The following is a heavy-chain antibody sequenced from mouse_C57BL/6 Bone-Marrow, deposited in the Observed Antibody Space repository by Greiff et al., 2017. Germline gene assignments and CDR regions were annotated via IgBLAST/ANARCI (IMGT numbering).Heavy chain of an antibody. CDR3: ARQAGITTVVATDY. V-gene: IGHV5-17*01. J-gene: IGHJ2*01. Sequence: EVKLMESGGGLVKPGGSLKLSCAASGFTFSDYGMHWVRQAPEQGLEWVAYISSGSSTIYYADTVKGRFTISRDNAKNTLFLQMTSLRSEDTAMYYCARQAGITTVVATDYWGQGTTLTVSS. CDR2: ISSGSSTI. CDR1: GFTFSDYG. D-gene: IGHD1-1*01.